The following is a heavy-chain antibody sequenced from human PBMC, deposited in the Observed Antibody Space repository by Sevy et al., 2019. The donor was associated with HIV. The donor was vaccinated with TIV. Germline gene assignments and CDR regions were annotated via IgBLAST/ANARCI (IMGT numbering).Heavy chain of an antibody. Sequence: GGSLRLSCAASGFTFSSYSMNWVRQAPGKGLEWVSSISSTSYIYYADSVKGRFTISRDNAKNSLYLQMNSLRAEDTAVYYCARAALHQYCSSTNCYPSRHWFDPWGQGTLVTVSS. CDR1: GFTFSSYS. CDR2: ISSTSYI. V-gene: IGHV3-21*01. CDR3: ARAALHQYCSSTNCYPSRHWFDP. J-gene: IGHJ5*02. D-gene: IGHD2-2*01.